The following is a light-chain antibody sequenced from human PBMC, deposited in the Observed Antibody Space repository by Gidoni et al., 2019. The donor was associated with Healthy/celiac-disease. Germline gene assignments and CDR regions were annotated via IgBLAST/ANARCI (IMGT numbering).Light chain of an antibody. CDR2: RNN. CDR1: SSNIGSNY. V-gene: IGLV1-47*01. J-gene: IGLJ3*02. Sequence: QSVLTQPPSASGTPGPRVTISCSGSSSNIGSNYVYWYQQLPGTAPKLLIYRNNQRPSGVPDRFSGSKSGTSASLAISGLRSEDEADYYCAAWDDSLSGPTFGGGTKLTVL. CDR3: AAWDDSLSGPT.